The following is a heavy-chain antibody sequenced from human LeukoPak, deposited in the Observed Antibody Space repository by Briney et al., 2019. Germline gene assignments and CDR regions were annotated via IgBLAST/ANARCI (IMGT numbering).Heavy chain of an antibody. V-gene: IGHV3-21*01. CDR3: ARDSGSSRYPHFDY. J-gene: IGHJ4*02. Sequence: GGSLRLSCAASGFTFSSYSMNWVRQAPGKGLEWVSSISSSSSYIYYADSVKGRFTISRDNAKNSLYLQMNSLRAEDTAVYYCARDSGSSRYPHFDYWGQGTLVTVSS. CDR1: GFTFSSYS. D-gene: IGHD6-13*01. CDR2: ISSSSSYI.